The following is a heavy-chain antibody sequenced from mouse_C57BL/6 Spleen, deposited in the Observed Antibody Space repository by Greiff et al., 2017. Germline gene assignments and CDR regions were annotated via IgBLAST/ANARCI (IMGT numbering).Heavy chain of an antibody. Sequence: QVQLQQSGAELVRPGTSVKMSCKASGYTFTNYWIGWAKQRPGHGLEWIGDIYPGGGYTNYNEKFKGQATLTADKSSSTAYMQFSSLTSEDSAIYYCARSDPLYAMDDWGQGTSVTVSS. CDR3: ARSDPLYAMDD. J-gene: IGHJ4*01. CDR1: GYTFTNYW. CDR2: IYPGGGYT. V-gene: IGHV1-63*01.